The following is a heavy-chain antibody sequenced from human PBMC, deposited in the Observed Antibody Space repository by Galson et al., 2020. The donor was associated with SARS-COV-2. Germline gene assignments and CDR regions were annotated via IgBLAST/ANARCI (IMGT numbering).Heavy chain of an antibody. D-gene: IGHD3-16*01. Sequence: GGSLRLSCAASGFTFDDYGILWVRQVPGKGLEWVSGISWNRGSIGYADSVKGRFTISRDDAKNSVYLQMKSVRPEDTAFYYCAKDKLRRRGLGALDVWGQGTMVTVSS. CDR1: GFTFDDYG. V-gene: IGHV3-9*01. CDR3: AKDKLRRRGLGALDV. J-gene: IGHJ3*01. CDR2: ISWNRGSI.